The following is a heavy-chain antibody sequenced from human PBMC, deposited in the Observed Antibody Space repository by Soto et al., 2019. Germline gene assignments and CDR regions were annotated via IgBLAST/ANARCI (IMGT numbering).Heavy chain of an antibody. CDR1: GFTFSHYG. D-gene: IGHD4-17*01. CDR3: AKDRSVTKIGGYFDH. CDR2: ISFDGSNK. J-gene: IGHJ4*02. Sequence: QVQLVESGGGVVQPGRSLKLSCAASGFTFSHYGIHWVRQAPGKGLEWVAAISFDGSNKYYADSVKGQFTISRDHSKNTVYLRMNSLRPEDTAVYYCAKDRSVTKIGGYFDHWGQGTLVTVSS. V-gene: IGHV3-30*18.